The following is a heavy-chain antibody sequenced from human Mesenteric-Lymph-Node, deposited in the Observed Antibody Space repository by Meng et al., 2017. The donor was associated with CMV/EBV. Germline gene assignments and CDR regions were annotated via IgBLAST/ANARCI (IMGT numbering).Heavy chain of an antibody. Sequence: GGSLRLSCAASGFTFDDYAMHWVRQAPGRGLEWVSSINWNSVRIYYADSVKGRFTISRDNAKNSLYLQMNSLRPEDTGIYYCARMRTRGLDYWGQGTLVTVSS. CDR3: ARMRTRGLDY. J-gene: IGHJ4*02. CDR2: INWNSVRI. V-gene: IGHV3-9*01. D-gene: IGHD2/OR15-2a*01. CDR1: GFTFDDYA.